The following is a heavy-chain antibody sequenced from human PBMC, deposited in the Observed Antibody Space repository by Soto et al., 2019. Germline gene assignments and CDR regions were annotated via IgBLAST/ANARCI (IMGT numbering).Heavy chain of an antibody. Sequence: SVKVSCKASGGTFSSYAISWVRQAPGQGLEWMGGIIPIFGTANYAQKFQGRVTITADESTSTAYMELSSLRSEDTAVYYCARDGYSSSILDYWGQGTLVTVSS. CDR3: ARDGYSSSILDY. J-gene: IGHJ4*02. CDR1: GGTFSSYA. V-gene: IGHV1-69*13. CDR2: IIPIFGTA. D-gene: IGHD6-6*01.